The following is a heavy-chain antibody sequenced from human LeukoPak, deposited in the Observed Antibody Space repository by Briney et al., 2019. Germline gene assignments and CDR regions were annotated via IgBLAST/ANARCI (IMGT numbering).Heavy chain of an antibody. D-gene: IGHD6-13*01. Sequence: SETLSLTCAVYGGSFSGYYWSWIRQPPGKGLEWIGEINHSGSTNYNPSLKSRVTISVDTSKNQFSLKLSSVTAADTAVYYCARGRLRAAGTPGYFDHWGQGTLVTVSS. CDR2: INHSGST. J-gene: IGHJ4*02. CDR3: ARGRLRAAGTPGYFDH. CDR1: GGSFSGYY. V-gene: IGHV4-34*01.